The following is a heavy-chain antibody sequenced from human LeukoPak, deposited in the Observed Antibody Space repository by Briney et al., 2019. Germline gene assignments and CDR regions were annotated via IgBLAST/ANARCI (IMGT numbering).Heavy chain of an antibody. D-gene: IGHD5-12*01. V-gene: IGHV3-48*03. CDR1: GFIFSSYE. CDR3: ARDHAKGGDDPYYFDS. J-gene: IGHJ4*02. Sequence: PGGSLRLSCVGSGFIFSSYEMNWVRQAPGKGLEGVSYISGGGTTIYYADSVRGRLTICRDNARKSLYLQMDSLSVEDTALYYCARDHAKGGDDPYYFDSWGQGTLVTVTS. CDR2: ISGGGTTI.